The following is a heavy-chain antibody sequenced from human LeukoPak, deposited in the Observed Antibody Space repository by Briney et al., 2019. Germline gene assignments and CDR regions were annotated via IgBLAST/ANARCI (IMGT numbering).Heavy chain of an antibody. CDR1: GGSVSSGSYY. CDR3: ARDRVRGSSNPYFDY. J-gene: IGHJ4*02. Sequence: PSETLSLTCTVSGGSVSSGSYYWSWIRQPPGKGLEWIGYIYYSGSTNCNPSLKSRVTISIDTSKNQFSLKLSSVTAADTAVYYCARDRVRGSSNPYFDYWGQGTLVTVSS. CDR2: IYYSGST. D-gene: IGHD1-26*01. V-gene: IGHV4-61*01.